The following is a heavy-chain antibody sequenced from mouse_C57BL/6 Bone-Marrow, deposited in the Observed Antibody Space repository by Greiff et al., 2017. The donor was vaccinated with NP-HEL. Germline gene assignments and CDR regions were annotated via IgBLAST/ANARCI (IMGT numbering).Heavy chain of an antibody. V-gene: IGHV1-76*01. CDR2: IYPGSGNT. D-gene: IGHD3-1*01. CDR1: GYTFTDYY. Sequence: QVQLQQSGAELVRPGASVKLSCKASGYTFTDYYINWVKQRPGQGLEWIARIYPGSGNTYYNEKFKGKATLTAEKSSSTAYMQLSSLTSEDSAVYFCAIQLMYAMDYWGQGTSVTVSS. J-gene: IGHJ4*01. CDR3: AIQLMYAMDY.